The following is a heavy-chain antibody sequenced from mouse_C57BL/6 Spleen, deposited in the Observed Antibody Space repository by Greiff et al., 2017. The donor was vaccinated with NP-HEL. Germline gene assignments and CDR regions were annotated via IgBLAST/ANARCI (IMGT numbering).Heavy chain of an antibody. CDR1: GYAFSSYW. Sequence: QVQLQQSGAELVKPGASVKISCKASGYAFSSYWMNWVKQRPGKGLEWIGQIYPGDGDTNYNGKFKGKATLTADKSSSTAYMQLSSLTSDDSAVYFCAPAYPSYYAMDYWGQGTSVTVSS. D-gene: IGHD2-10*01. J-gene: IGHJ4*01. V-gene: IGHV1-80*01. CDR3: APAYPSYYAMDY. CDR2: IYPGDGDT.